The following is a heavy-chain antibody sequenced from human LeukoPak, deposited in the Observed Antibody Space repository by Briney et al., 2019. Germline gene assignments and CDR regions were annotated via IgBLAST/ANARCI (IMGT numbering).Heavy chain of an antibody. Sequence: GGSLRLSCAASGFTFSSYAMYWVRQAPGKGLEWVAYIRVDGIDKYYPDSVKGRFTISRDNSKSTVYLQMNSLIPDDTAVYFCAKAEAREILRAVGLEEYLQYWGQGTLVTVSS. D-gene: IGHD3-10*01. CDR1: GFTFSSYA. CDR2: IRVDGIDK. CDR3: AKAEAREILRAVGLEEYLQY. V-gene: IGHV3-30*02. J-gene: IGHJ1*01.